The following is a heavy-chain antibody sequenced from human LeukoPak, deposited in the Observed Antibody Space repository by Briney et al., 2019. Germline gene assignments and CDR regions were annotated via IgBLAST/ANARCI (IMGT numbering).Heavy chain of an antibody. Sequence: PSETLSLTCTVSGGSIRSYYWSWIRQPPGKGLEWIGYIYYSGSTNYNPSLKSRVTISVDTSKNQFSLKLSSVTAADTAVYYCARGSYDSSGYYLFDYWGQGTLVTVSS. D-gene: IGHD3-22*01. CDR2: IYYSGST. CDR3: ARGSYDSSGYYLFDY. J-gene: IGHJ4*02. V-gene: IGHV4-59*01. CDR1: GGSIRSYY.